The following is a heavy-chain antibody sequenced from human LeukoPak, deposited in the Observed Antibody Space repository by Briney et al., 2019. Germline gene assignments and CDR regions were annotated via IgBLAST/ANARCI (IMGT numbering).Heavy chain of an antibody. D-gene: IGHD6-19*01. CDR3: ARVAGTSLYYYCYGMDV. Sequence: ASVKVSCKASGYTFTSYGISWVRQAPGQGLEWMGWISAYNGNTNYAQKLQGRVTMTTDTSTSTAYMELRSLRSEDTAVYYCARVAGTSLYYYCYGMDVWGQGTTVTVSS. CDR2: ISAYNGNT. CDR1: GYTFTSYG. V-gene: IGHV1-18*01. J-gene: IGHJ6*02.